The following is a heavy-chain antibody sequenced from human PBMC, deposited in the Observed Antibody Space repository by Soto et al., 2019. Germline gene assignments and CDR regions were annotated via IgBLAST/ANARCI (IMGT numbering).Heavy chain of an antibody. V-gene: IGHV6-1*01. CDR1: GDSVSSNSAA. Sequence: SQTLSLTCDISGDSVSSNSAAWNWIRQSPSRGLEWLGRTSYRSKWYNDYAVSVKSRITINPDTSKNQFSLQLNSVTPEDTALYYCASSDSSGFGFGYWGQGTLVTVSS. J-gene: IGHJ4*02. D-gene: IGHD3-22*01. CDR2: TSYRSKWYN. CDR3: ASSDSSGFGFGY.